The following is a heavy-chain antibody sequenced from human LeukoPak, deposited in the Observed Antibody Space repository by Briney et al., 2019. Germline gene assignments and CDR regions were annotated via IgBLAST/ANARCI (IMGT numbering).Heavy chain of an antibody. Sequence: PSETLSLTCAVYGGSFSGYYWSWIRQPPGKGLEWIGEINHSGSTNYNPSLKSRVTISVDTSKNQFSLKLSSVIAADTAVYYCARLGMVRGVAGVFLSRHYFDYWGQGTLVTVSS. V-gene: IGHV4-34*01. CDR2: INHSGST. CDR3: ARLGMVRGVAGVFLSRHYFDY. D-gene: IGHD3-10*01. J-gene: IGHJ4*02. CDR1: GGSFSGYY.